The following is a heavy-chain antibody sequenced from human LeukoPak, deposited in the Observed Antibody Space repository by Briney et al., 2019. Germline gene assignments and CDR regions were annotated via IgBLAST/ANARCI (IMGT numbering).Heavy chain of an antibody. Sequence: ASVKVSCKASGYTFTCYYMHWVRQAPGQGLEWMGWINPNSGGTNYAQKFQGWVTMTRDTSISTAYMELSRLRSDDTAVYYCARDSGGGGNWFDPWGQGTLVTVSS. CDR1: GYTFTCYY. J-gene: IGHJ5*02. D-gene: IGHD2-15*01. V-gene: IGHV1-2*04. CDR3: ARDSGGGGNWFDP. CDR2: INPNSGGT.